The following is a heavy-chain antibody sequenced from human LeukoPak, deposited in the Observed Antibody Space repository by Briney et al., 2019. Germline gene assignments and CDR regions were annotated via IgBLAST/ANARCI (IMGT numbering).Heavy chain of an antibody. V-gene: IGHV1-24*01. CDR3: ATRSLQLWLPRHNWFDP. J-gene: IGHJ5*02. CDR2: FDPEDGET. CDR1: GYTLTELS. D-gene: IGHD5-18*01. Sequence: ASVKVSCKVSGYTLTELSMHWVRQAPGKGLEWMGGFDPEDGETIYAQKFQGRVTMTEDTSTDTAYMELSSLRSEDTAVYYCATRSLQLWLPRHNWFDPWGQGTLVTVSS.